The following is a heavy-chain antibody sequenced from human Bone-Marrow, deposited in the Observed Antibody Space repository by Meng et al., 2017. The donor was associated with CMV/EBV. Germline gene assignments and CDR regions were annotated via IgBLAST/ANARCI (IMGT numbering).Heavy chain of an antibody. CDR3: AKDRTLFGLVSYY. J-gene: IGHJ4*02. Sequence: GGSLRLSCATSGFTFSSYAMHWVRQAPGKGLKWVSGISGSGETTYYVDSVKGRFTISRVNSKNTLYLQMHSLRAEDTAVYYCAKDRTLFGLVSYYWGQGARVTVSS. V-gene: IGHV3-23*01. CDR2: ISGSGETT. D-gene: IGHD3/OR15-3a*01. CDR1: GFTFSSYA.